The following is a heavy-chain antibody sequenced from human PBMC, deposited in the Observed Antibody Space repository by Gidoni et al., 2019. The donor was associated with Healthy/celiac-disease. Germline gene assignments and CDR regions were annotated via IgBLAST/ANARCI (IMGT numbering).Heavy chain of an antibody. CDR1: GLTFSDYY. D-gene: IGHD1-26*01. CDR2: IRSSGSTI. V-gene: IGHV3-11*01. CDR3: ARERVGATHFDY. J-gene: IGHJ4*02. Sequence: QVQLVEPGGGVVKPGGSLRLSCAGAGLTFSDYYMSWIRQAPGKGLEWVSYIRSSGSTISYADSVKGRFTISRDNDKNSLYLQMNSLRAEDTAVYYCARERVGATHFDYWGQGTLVTVSS.